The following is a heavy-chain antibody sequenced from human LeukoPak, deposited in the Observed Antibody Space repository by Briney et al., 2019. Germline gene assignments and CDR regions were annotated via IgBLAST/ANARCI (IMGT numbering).Heavy chain of an antibody. D-gene: IGHD2-15*01. CDR1: GYTFTSYG. J-gene: IGHJ6*03. CDR2: ISAYNGNT. V-gene: IGHV1-18*01. Sequence: GASVKVSCKASGYTFTSYGISWVRQAPGQGLEWMGWISAYNGNTNYAQKLQGRVTMTTDTSTSTAYMELRSLRSDDTAVYYCARVIVVVVAARWFRSTAMDVWGKGTTVTISS. CDR3: ARVIVVVVAARWFRSTAMDV.